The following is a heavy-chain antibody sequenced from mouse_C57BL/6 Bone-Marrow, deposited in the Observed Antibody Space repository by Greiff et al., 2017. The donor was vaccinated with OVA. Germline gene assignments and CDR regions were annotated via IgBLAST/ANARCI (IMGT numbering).Heavy chain of an antibody. V-gene: IGHV1-82*01. Sequence: QVQLQQSGPELVKPGASVKISCKASGYAFSSSWMNWVKQRPGKGLEWIGRIYPGDGDTNYNGKFKGKATLTADKSSSTAYMQLSSLTSEDSAVYFCARGKKITPYWYFDVWGTGTTVTVSS. CDR1: GYAFSSSW. CDR3: ARGKKITPYWYFDV. CDR2: IYPGDGDT. D-gene: IGHD1-1*01. J-gene: IGHJ1*03.